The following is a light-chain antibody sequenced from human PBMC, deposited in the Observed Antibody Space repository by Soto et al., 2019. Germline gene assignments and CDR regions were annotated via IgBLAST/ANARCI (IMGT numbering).Light chain of an antibody. Sequence: QSALTQPASVSGSPGQSITISCTRSSSHVGSYDFVSWYQQHPGKAPKVLIYEVTKRPSGVSDRFSGSKSGNTASLTISGLQADDEADYYCCADAGSSRYVFGNGTKVTVL. CDR1: SSHVGSYDF. CDR2: EVT. J-gene: IGLJ1*01. CDR3: CADAGSSRYV. V-gene: IGLV2-23*02.